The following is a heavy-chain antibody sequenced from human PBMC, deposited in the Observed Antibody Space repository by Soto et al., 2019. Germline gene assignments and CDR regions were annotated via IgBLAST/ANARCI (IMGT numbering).Heavy chain of an antibody. CDR1: GYTFTSYY. D-gene: IGHD5-18*01. CDR3: AREVAPLGGAAMVSYYYYGMDV. CDR2: INPSGGST. Sequence: SVKVSCKASGYTFTSYYMHWVRQAPGQGLEWMGIINPSGGSTSYAQKFQGRVTMTRDTSTSTVYMELSSLRSEDTAVYYCAREVAPLGGAAMVSYYYYGMDVWGQGTTVNVSS. J-gene: IGHJ6*02. V-gene: IGHV1-46*01.